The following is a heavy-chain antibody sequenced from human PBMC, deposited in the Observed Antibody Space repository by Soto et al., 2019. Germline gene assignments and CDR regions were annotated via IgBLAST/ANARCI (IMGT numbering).Heavy chain of an antibody. D-gene: IGHD6-6*01. V-gene: IGHV3-7*03. CDR3: ARETGVVRALSLYYYYGMDV. J-gene: IGHJ6*02. Sequence: PGGSLRLSCAASGFTFSSYWMSWVRQAPGKGLEWVANIKQDGSEKCYVDSVKGRFTISRGNAKNSLYLQMNSLRAEDTAVYYCARETGVVRALSLYYYYGMDVWGQGTTVTVSS. CDR2: IKQDGSEK. CDR1: GFTFSSYW.